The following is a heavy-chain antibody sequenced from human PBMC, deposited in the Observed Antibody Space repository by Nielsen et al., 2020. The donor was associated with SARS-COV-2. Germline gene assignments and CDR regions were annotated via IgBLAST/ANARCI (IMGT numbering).Heavy chain of an antibody. J-gene: IGHJ6*02. D-gene: IGHD6-13*01. Sequence: ASVKVSCKASGYTFTSYDINWVRQATGQGLEWMGWMNPNSGNTGYAQKFQGRVTMTRDTSISTACMELSSLRSEDTAVYYCARAYSSSSHLYGMDVWGQGTTVTVSS. CDR1: GYTFTSYD. V-gene: IGHV1-8*01. CDR3: ARAYSSSSHLYGMDV. CDR2: MNPNSGNT.